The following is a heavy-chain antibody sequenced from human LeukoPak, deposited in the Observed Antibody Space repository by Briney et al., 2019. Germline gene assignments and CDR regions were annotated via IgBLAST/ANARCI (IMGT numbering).Heavy chain of an antibody. D-gene: IGHD3-10*02. CDR2: IRYDGRHT. CDR1: GFTVSSNS. V-gene: IGHV3-33*03. J-gene: IGHJ6*04. CDR3: AELGITMIGGV. Sequence: PGGSLRLSCTVSGFTVSSNSWSWVRQAPGKGLEWVAGIRYDGRHTYHADSVKGRFTISRDNAKNSLYLQMNSLRAEDTAVYYCAELGITMIGGVWGKGTTVTISS.